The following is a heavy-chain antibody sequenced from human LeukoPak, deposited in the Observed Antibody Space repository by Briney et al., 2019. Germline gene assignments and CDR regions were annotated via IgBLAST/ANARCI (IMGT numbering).Heavy chain of an antibody. CDR2: ISGSGGGT. D-gene: IGHD1-1*01. J-gene: IGHJ4*02. CDR3: AKALGNYRNNFIGC. CDR1: GFTFTSNA. Sequence: GGSLRLSCAASGFTFTSNAISWVRQAPDKGLEWVSTISGSGGGTYYADSVKGRFTISRDDSKNTLYLQMNSLRADDTAIYYCAKALGNYRNNFIGCWGQGNLVTVSS. V-gene: IGHV3-23*01.